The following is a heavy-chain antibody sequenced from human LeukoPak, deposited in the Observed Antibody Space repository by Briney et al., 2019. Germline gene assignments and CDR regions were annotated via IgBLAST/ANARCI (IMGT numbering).Heavy chain of an antibody. CDR1: GFTFSNYW. CDR2: INSDGSGT. CDR3: ARDYYGSGDY. Sequence: WGSLRLSCTAPGFTFSNYWMHWVLKAPGKGLGWVARINSDGSGTFYADSVKCRFTISRDNAKNTLYLQMNSLRAEDTAVYYCARDYYGSGDYWGQGTLVTVSS. D-gene: IGHD3-10*01. J-gene: IGHJ4*02. V-gene: IGHV3-74*01.